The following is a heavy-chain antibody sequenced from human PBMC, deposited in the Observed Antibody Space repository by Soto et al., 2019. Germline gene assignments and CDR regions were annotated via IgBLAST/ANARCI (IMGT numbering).Heavy chain of an antibody. D-gene: IGHD3-9*01. CDR2: IYHSGST. Sequence: SETLSLTCAVSGGSISSSNWWSWVRQPPGKGLEWIGEIYHSGSTNYNPSLKSRVTISVDKSKNQFSLKLSSVTAADTAVYYCARGLLRYFDERFDPWGQGTLVTVSS. CDR3: ARGLLRYFDERFDP. J-gene: IGHJ5*02. CDR1: GGSISSSNW. V-gene: IGHV4-4*02.